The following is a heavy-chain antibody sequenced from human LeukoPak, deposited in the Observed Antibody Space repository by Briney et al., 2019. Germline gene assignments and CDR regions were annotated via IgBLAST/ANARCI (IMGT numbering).Heavy chain of an antibody. Sequence: SETLFLTCTVSGYSISSGYYWGWIRRPPGKGLEWIGSIYHSGSTYYNPSLKSRVTISVDTSKNQFSLKLSSVTAADTAVYYCARSTGEWFDPWGQGTLVTVSS. CDR1: GYSISSGYY. CDR2: IYHSGST. J-gene: IGHJ5*02. D-gene: IGHD7-27*01. V-gene: IGHV4-38-2*02. CDR3: ARSTGEWFDP.